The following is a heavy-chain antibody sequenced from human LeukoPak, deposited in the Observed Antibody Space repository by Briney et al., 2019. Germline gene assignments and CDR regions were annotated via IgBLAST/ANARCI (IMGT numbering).Heavy chain of an antibody. CDR2: IYTGGNT. V-gene: IGHV3-53*01. CDR3: ARGTVTAPDY. Sequence: GGSLRLSCAASGFTVSATYMNWARQAPGKGLEWVSIIYTGGNTYYADSVKGRFTISRDISKNTLYLKMNSLRAEDTAVYYCARGTVTAPDYWGQGTLVTVSS. J-gene: IGHJ4*02. D-gene: IGHD4-17*01. CDR1: GFTVSATY.